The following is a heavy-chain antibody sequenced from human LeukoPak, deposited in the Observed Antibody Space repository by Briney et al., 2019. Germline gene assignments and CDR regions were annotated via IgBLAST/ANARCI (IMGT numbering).Heavy chain of an antibody. CDR3: ARIEYSYCLNWFEP. J-gene: IGHJ5*02. V-gene: IGHV5-10-1*01. CDR1: GYSFTTYW. Sequence: GESPRISCKGSGYSFTTYWISWVRQMPGRGLEWMGRIEPSDSYTNYSPSFQGHVTISAEQSLNNAFLQWSSLKASDNAIYYCARIEYSYCLNWFEPWGQGTLVTVSS. CDR2: IEPSDSYT. D-gene: IGHD5-18*01.